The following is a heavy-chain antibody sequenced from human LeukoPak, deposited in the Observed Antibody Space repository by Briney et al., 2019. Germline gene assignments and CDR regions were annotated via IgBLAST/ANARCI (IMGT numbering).Heavy chain of an antibody. CDR3: ARDRGRATWFDH. Sequence: PSETLSLTCTVSGGSITSYYWHWIRQPPGKGLEWIGYIYYSGSTNYNPSLKSRVTISVDTSRKQFSLKLHSVSAADTAVYYCARDRGRATWFDHWGQGTVVTVSS. CDR1: GGSITSYY. CDR2: IYYSGST. V-gene: IGHV4-59*01. D-gene: IGHD3-10*01. J-gene: IGHJ5*02.